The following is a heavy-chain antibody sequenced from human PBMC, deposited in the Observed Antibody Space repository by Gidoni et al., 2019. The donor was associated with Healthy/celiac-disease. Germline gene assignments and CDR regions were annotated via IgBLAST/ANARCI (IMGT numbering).Heavy chain of an antibody. CDR1: GFTFDDYA. CDR2: ISWNSGSI. D-gene: IGHD6-19*01. V-gene: IGHV3-9*01. CDR3: AKGLGRSSGWFDY. Sequence: EVQLVESGGGLVQPGRSLRLSCAASGFTFDDYAMHWVRQAPGKGLEWVSCISWNSGSIGYAYSVKGRFTISRDNAKTSLYLQMNSLRAEDTALYYCAKGLGRSSGWFDYWGQGTLVTVSS. J-gene: IGHJ4*02.